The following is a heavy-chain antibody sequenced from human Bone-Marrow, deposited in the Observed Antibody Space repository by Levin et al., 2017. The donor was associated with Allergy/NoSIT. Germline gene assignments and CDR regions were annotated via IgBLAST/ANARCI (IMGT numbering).Heavy chain of an antibody. CDR2: LSYDGTTE. J-gene: IGHJ4*01. CDR1: RFTFENHG. V-gene: IGHV3-30*03. CDR3: ARTAGSRRHDFDS. D-gene: IGHD1-1*01. Sequence: GGSLRLSCVGSRFTFENHGIHWVRQAPGKGLEWVSVLSYDGTTEYYADSAKGRLTMSRDNSKNTVYLQIESLRLDDTAVYYCARTAGSRRHDFDSWGQGTLVTVSS.